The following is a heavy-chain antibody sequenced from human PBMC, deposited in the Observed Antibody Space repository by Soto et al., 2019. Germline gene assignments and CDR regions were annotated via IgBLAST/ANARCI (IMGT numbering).Heavy chain of an antibody. CDR3: ARRYSSGFDY. Sequence: SQTLSLTCTVSGGSISSYYWSWIRQPPGKGLEWIGYIYYSGSTNYNPSLKSRVTISVDTSKNQFSLKLSSVTAADTAVYYCARRYSSGFDYWGQGTLVTVSS. D-gene: IGHD6-19*01. J-gene: IGHJ4*02. CDR2: IYYSGST. V-gene: IGHV4-59*01. CDR1: GGSISSYY.